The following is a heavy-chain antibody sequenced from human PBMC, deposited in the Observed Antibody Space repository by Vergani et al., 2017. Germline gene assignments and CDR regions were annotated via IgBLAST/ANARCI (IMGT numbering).Heavy chain of an antibody. CDR1: EYSFGNYW. CDR3: ARHTTYTDS. J-gene: IGHJ4*02. V-gene: IGHV5-51*01. Sequence: EVALVQSGPEMRKPGESLKISCKGSEYSFGNYWIGWVRQMTGKGLEWMGIIYPADSDTRYSPSFQGQVTISADKSISTAFLQWDSLQASDTALYYCARHTTYTDSWGQGTMVTVSS. D-gene: IGHD1-1*01. CDR2: IYPADSDT.